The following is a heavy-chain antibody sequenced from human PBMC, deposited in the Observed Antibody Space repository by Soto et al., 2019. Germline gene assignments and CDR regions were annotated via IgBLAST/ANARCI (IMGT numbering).Heavy chain of an antibody. CDR2: INPSGGST. CDR1: GYTVTIYE. J-gene: IGHJ6*02. CDR3: ARDKVVVTTDSYYYYGMDV. D-gene: IGHD3-22*01. Sequence: ASVKVSCTSCGYTVTIYEMHLLRQTPGQGLEWMGIINPSGGSTSYAQKLQGRVTMTRDTSTSTVYMELSSLRSEDTAVYYCARDKVVVTTDSYYYYGMDVWGQGTTVTVSS. V-gene: IGHV1-46*01.